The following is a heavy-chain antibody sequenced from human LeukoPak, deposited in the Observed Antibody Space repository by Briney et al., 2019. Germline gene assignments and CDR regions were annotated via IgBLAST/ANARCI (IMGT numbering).Heavy chain of an antibody. Sequence: GGSLRLSCAASGFTFDDYGMSWVRQAPGKGLEWVSGINWNGGSTTYADSVKGRFTISRDNAKNSLYLQMNSLRAEDTAVYYCARDRAFGSSWYWYYYYMDVWGKGTTVTISS. D-gene: IGHD6-13*01. V-gene: IGHV3-20*04. CDR1: GFTFDDYG. CDR2: INWNGGST. CDR3: ARDRAFGSSWYWYYYYMDV. J-gene: IGHJ6*03.